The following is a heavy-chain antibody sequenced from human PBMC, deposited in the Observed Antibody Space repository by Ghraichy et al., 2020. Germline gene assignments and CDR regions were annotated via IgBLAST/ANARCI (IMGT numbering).Heavy chain of an antibody. D-gene: IGHD6-19*01. CDR1: GFTFSSYW. V-gene: IGHV3-7*03. CDR2: IKQDGSEK. Sequence: GGSLRLSCAASGFTFSSYWMSWVRQAPGKGLEWVANIKQDGSEKYYVDSVKGRFTISRDNAKNSLYLQMNSLRAEDTAVYYCASYHGAVAGPERYYYYGMDVWGQGTTVTVSS. J-gene: IGHJ6*02. CDR3: ASYHGAVAGPERYYYYGMDV.